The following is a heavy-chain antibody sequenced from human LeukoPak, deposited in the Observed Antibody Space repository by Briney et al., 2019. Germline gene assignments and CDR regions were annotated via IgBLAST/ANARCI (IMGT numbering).Heavy chain of an antibody. D-gene: IGHD3-16*01. V-gene: IGHV1-18*01. CDR2: ISAYNGNT. CDR3: ARSDSFMITLGAFDI. Sequence: GASVKVSCKASGYTFTSYGISWVRQAPGQGLEWMGWISAYNGNTNYAQKLQGRVTMTTDTSTSTAYMELRSLRSDDTAVYYCARSDSFMITLGAFDIWGQGTMVTVSS. J-gene: IGHJ3*02. CDR1: GYTFTSYG.